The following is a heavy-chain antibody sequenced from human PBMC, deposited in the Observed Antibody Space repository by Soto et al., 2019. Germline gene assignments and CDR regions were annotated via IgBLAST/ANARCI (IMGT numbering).Heavy chain of an antibody. J-gene: IGHJ4*02. CDR3: ASFNWNAY. CDR2: IYHSGST. V-gene: IGHV4-30-2*01. D-gene: IGHD1-20*01. Sequence: SETLSLSCAVSGGSISSGGYSWSWIRQPPGKGLEWIGYIYHSGSTYYNPSLKSRVTISVDRSKNQFSLRLSSVTAADTAVYYCASFNWNAYWGQGTLVTVSS. CDR1: GGSISSGGYS.